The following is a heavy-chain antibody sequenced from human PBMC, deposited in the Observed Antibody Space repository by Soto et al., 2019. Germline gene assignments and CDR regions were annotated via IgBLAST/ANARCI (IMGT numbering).Heavy chain of an antibody. J-gene: IGHJ3*02. Sequence: GGSLRLSCAASGFTFSSYWMSWVRQAPGKGLEWVANIKQDGSEKYYVDSVKGRFTISRDNAKNSLYLQMNSLRAEDTAVYYCARGYCSGGSCYGDAFDIWGQGTMVTVSS. CDR2: IKQDGSEK. D-gene: IGHD2-15*01. CDR1: GFTFSSYW. V-gene: IGHV3-7*01. CDR3: ARGYCSGGSCYGDAFDI.